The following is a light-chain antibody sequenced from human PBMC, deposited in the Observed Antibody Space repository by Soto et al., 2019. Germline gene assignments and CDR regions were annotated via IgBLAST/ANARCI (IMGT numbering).Light chain of an antibody. Sequence: NFMLTQPHSVSESPGKTVTISCTRSSGSIASNYVQWYQQRPGSAPTTVIYEDNERPSGVPDRFSGSIDRSSNSASLTISGLKTDDEADHYCQSYDSSSYVFGSGTKLTVL. CDR2: EDN. CDR3: QSYDSSSYV. CDR1: SGSIASNY. V-gene: IGLV6-57*04. J-gene: IGLJ1*01.